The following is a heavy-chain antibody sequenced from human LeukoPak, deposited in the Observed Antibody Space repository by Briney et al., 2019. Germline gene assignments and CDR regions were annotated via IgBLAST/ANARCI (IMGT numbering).Heavy chain of an antibody. J-gene: IGHJ3*02. CDR3: AKSVAPYCSGGSCFDAFDI. Sequence: GGSLRLSCAASGFTFNNYAMNWVRQAPGKGLEWVSSISESGGTTDYADSVKGRFTISRDNSKNTLYLQMNSLRAEDTAVYYCAKSVAPYCSGGSCFDAFDIWGQGTMVTVSS. CDR1: GFTFNNYA. CDR2: ISESGGTT. D-gene: IGHD2-15*01. V-gene: IGHV3-23*01.